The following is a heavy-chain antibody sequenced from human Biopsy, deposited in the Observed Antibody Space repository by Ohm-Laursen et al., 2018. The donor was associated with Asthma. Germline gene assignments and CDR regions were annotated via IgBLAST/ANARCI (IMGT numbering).Heavy chain of an antibody. Sequence: SLRLSCAASGFSFSNFGMHWVRQVPGKGPEWVALISFDGRYEYYANSVKGRFTISRDNPMKRLYLQMSSLTAEDTAVYYCASRGGDFWSGYYMDYWGQGTLVTVSS. D-gene: IGHD3-3*01. CDR2: ISFDGRYE. J-gene: IGHJ4*02. CDR3: ASRGGDFWSGYYMDY. V-gene: IGHV3-30*03. CDR1: GFSFSNFG.